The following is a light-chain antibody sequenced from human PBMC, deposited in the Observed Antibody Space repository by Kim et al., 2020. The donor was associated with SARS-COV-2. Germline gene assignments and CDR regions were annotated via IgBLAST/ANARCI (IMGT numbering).Light chain of an antibody. CDR2: GAS. CDR3: QQYGSSGVT. J-gene: IGKJ5*01. Sequence: PPARAPPSCRASQSVGSSFLAWYQEKPHHTPTLLIYGASSRATGIPDTFSVTGSGTDFTLTISRLEPEQVAVYYLQQYGSSGVTFGQGTPLEIK. V-gene: IGKV3-20*01. CDR1: QSVGSSF.